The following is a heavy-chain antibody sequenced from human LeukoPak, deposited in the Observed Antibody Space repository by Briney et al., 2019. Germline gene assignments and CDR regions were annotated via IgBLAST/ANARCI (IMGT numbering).Heavy chain of an antibody. CDR2: ISSSSSTI. V-gene: IGHV3-48*03. J-gene: IGHJ4*02. D-gene: IGHD1-1*01. Sequence: GGSLRLSCAASGFNVSSYEMNWVRQAPGKGLEWVSYISSSSSTIYYADSVKGRFTISRDNAKNSLYLQMNSLRVEDTAVYYCARCTTGRTFGSLREIKRSREIDYWGQGTLVTVSS. CDR1: GFNVSSYE. CDR3: ARCTTGRTFGSLREIKRSREIDY.